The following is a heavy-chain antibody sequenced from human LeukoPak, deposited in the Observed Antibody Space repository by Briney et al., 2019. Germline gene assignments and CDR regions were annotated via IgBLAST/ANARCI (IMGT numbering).Heavy chain of an antibody. CDR3: ARVYRISLNDAFDI. Sequence: GASVNVSCKASGYTFIDHYIHWVRQAPGQGLEWMGWINPYSGATNFAQKFQGRVSMTSDTSISTAFMDLTTLTSDDTAVYYCARVYRISLNDAFDIWGQGTVVSVS. V-gene: IGHV1-2*02. J-gene: IGHJ3*02. CDR2: INPYSGAT. D-gene: IGHD2-15*01. CDR1: GYTFIDHY.